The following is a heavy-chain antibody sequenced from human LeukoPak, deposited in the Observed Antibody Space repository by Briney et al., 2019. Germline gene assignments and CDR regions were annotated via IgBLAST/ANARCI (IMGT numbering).Heavy chain of an antibody. D-gene: IGHD4-17*01. Sequence: SETLSLTCAVYGGSFSGYYWSWIRQPPGKGLEWIGEINHSGNTDYNPSLKSRVTISVDTSKNQFSLKLTSVTAADTAVYYCARARDYPITYWGQGTLVTVSS. CDR2: INHSGNT. CDR1: GGSFSGYY. V-gene: IGHV4-34*01. CDR3: ARARDYPITY. J-gene: IGHJ4*02.